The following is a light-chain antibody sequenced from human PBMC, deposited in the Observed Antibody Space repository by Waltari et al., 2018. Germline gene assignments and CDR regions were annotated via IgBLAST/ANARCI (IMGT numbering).Light chain of an antibody. J-gene: IGLJ2*01. V-gene: IGLV2-23*01. Sequence: QSALTQPASVSGSPGQSITISCTGTSSDVGSHNLVSWYQHHPGKAPKHIMYEDTKRPSGVSNRFSGSKSGNTASLTISGLQAEDEADYYCCSYAGGTASILLGGGTKLTVL. CDR3: CSYAGGTASIL. CDR2: EDT. CDR1: SSDVGSHNL.